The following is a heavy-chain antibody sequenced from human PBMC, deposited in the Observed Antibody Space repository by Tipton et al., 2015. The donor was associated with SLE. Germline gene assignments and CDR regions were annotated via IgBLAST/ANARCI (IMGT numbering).Heavy chain of an antibody. CDR2: MHNSGGS. V-gene: IGHV4-4*07. Sequence: TLSLTCSVSGGSISGYYWNWIRQPAGKGLEWIGQMHNSGGSTYNPSLKSRVTMSVDTSKNQFSLKLSSVTAADTAAYYCASLNVPNCWGQGTLVTVSS. CDR3: ASLNVPNC. CDR1: GGSISGYY. J-gene: IGHJ4*02.